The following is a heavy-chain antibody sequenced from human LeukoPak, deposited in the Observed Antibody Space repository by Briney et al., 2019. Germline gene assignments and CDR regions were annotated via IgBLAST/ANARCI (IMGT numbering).Heavy chain of an antibody. D-gene: IGHD5-24*01. CDR2: ISYDGSNK. Sequence: GRSLRLSCAAPGFTFSSYAMHWVRQAPGKGLEWVAVISYDGSNKYYADSVKGRFTISRDNSKNTLYLQMNSLRAEDTAVYYCARSFTISETDSYYFDDWGQGTMVTVSS. J-gene: IGHJ4*02. V-gene: IGHV3-30-3*01. CDR1: GFTFSSYA. CDR3: ARSFTISETDSYYFDD.